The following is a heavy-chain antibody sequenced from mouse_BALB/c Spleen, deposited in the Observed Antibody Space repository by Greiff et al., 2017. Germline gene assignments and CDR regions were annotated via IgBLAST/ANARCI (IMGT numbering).Heavy chain of an antibody. V-gene: IGHV3-6*02. J-gene: IGHJ3*01. CDR2: ISYDGSN. CDR1: GYSITSGYY. CDR3: ARNDGYYEGAWFAY. Sequence: EVQLQESGPGLVKPSQSLSLTCSVTGYSITSGYYWNWIRQFPGNKLEWMGYISYDGSNNYNPSLKNRISITRDTSKNQFFLKLNSVTTEDTATYYCARNDGYYEGAWFAYWGQGTLVTVSA. D-gene: IGHD2-3*01.